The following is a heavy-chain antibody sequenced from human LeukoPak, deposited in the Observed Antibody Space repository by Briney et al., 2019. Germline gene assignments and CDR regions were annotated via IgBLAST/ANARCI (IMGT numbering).Heavy chain of an antibody. V-gene: IGHV3-33*06. CDR3: AKEGDQFRGYLDA. CDR2: IWHDGSVE. D-gene: IGHD3-16*01. CDR1: GFMFSRLG. J-gene: IGHJ6*03. Sequence: GRSLRPSCAASGFMFSRLGMQWVRQAPGEGLEWVAMIWHDGSVEEYADSVKGRFTISRDNSQNTLYLQMNSLRDDDTAVYYCAKEGDQFRGYLDAWGKGTTVTVSS.